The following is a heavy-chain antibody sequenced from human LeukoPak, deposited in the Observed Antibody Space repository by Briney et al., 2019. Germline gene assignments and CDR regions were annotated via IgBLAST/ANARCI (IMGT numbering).Heavy chain of an antibody. CDR1: GGTFSSYS. CDR2: IIPIFGTA. D-gene: IGHD1-26*01. J-gene: IGHJ4*02. Sequence: SVNVACKVSGGTFSSYSISWVRQAPGQGLEWMGGIIPIFGTANYAHKFQGRVTITADESTSTAYMELSSLRSEDTAVYYCARSHSGSYYWGQGTLVTVSS. CDR3: ARSHSGSYY. V-gene: IGHV1-69*13.